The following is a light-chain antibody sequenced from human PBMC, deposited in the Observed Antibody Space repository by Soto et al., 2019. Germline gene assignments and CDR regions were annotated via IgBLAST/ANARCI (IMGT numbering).Light chain of an antibody. J-gene: IGKJ1*01. CDR1: QSISSY. CDR2: AAS. CDR3: QPSYSTPQT. V-gene: IGKV1-39*01. Sequence: DIQMTQSPSSLSASVGDRVTITCRASQSISSYLNWYQQKPGKAPKLLIYAASSLQSGVPSRFSGSGSGTDFTLTNSSLHPEDFATYYCQPSYSTPQTFGQGTKVEIK.